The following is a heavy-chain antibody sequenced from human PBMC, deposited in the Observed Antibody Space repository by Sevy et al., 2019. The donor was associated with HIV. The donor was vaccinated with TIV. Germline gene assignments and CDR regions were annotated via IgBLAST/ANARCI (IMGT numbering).Heavy chain of an antibody. CDR3: ASAPYYYDSSGYLFDY. D-gene: IGHD3-22*01. J-gene: IGHJ4*02. V-gene: IGHV3-74*01. CDR1: GFTFSSYW. Sequence: GGSLRLSCAASGFTFSSYWMHWVRQAPGKGLVWVSRINSDGSSTSYADSVKGRFTISRDNAKNTLYLQMNSLRAEDTAVYYCASAPYYYDSSGYLFDYWGQGTLVTISS. CDR2: INSDGSST.